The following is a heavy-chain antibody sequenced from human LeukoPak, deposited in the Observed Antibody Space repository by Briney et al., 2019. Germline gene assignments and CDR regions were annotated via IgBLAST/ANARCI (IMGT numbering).Heavy chain of an antibody. CDR1: GGSISSSNFY. V-gene: IGHV4-39*01. CDR3: ATIGYNYELDY. Sequence: SETLSLTCTVSGGSISSSNFYWGWIRQPPGKGLEWIGSIYYSGSTYYNPSLKSRVTISVDTSKNQFSLKLSSVTAADTAVYYCATIGYNYELDYWGQGTQVTVSS. D-gene: IGHD5-18*01. CDR2: IYYSGST. J-gene: IGHJ4*02.